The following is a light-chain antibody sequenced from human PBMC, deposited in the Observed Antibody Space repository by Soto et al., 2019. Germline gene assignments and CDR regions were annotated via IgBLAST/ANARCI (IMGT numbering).Light chain of an antibody. CDR2: SNN. Sequence: QSVLTQPPSASGTPGQRVTISCSGSSPNIGSNTVNWYQQLPGTAPKLLIYSNNQRPSGVPDRFSGSKSGTSASLAISGLQSEDEADYYCAAWDDSLNGVLFGGGTKVTVL. CDR1: SPNIGSNT. CDR3: AAWDDSLNGVL. V-gene: IGLV1-44*01. J-gene: IGLJ2*01.